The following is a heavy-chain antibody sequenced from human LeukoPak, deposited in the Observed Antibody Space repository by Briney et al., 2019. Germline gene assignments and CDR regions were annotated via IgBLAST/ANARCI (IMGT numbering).Heavy chain of an antibody. CDR1: GYTFTSYG. CDR3: ARDKRDWNDPYYFYYMVV. CDR2: ISAYNGNT. Sequence: ASVKVSYKASGYTFTSYGISWVRQAPGQGLEWMGWISAYNGNTNYAQKLQGRVTMTTDTSTSTAYMELRSLRSDDTAVYYCARDKRDWNDPYYFYYMVVWGIGTTVTVSS. D-gene: IGHD1-1*01. V-gene: IGHV1-18*01. J-gene: IGHJ6*03.